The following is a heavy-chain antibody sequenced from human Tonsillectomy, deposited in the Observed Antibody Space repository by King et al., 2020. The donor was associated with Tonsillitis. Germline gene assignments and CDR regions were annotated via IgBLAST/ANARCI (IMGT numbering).Heavy chain of an antibody. V-gene: IGHV4-59*01. CDR2: IYYSGST. CDR1: GGSISSYY. D-gene: IGHD3-16*02. Sequence: QLQESGPGLVKPSETLSLTCTVSGGSISSYYWSWIRQPPGKGLEWIGFIYYSGSTNYNPSLKSRVTISVDTSKNQFSLKLRSVTAADTAVYYCAREPDYDSLWGSYRSTAGAFDIWGQGTMVTVSS. J-gene: IGHJ3*02. CDR3: AREPDYDSLWGSYRSTAGAFDI.